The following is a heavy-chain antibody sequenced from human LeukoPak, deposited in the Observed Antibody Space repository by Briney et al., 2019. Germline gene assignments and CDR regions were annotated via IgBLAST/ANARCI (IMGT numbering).Heavy chain of an antibody. CDR3: AREVVVVPRSSPNPIVDV. D-gene: IGHD2-2*01. CDR1: GGSISSYY. CDR2: IYYSGST. J-gene: IGHJ6*04. V-gene: IGHV4-59*01. Sequence: SETLSLTCTVSGGSISSYYWSWIRQPPGKGLEWIGYIYYSGSTNYNPSLKSRVTLSVDTSKNQFSLKLSSVTAADTAVYYCAREVVVVPRSSPNPIVDVWGKGTTVTVSS.